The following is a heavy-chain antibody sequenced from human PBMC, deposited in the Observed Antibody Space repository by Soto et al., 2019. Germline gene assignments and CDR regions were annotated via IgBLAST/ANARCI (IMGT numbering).Heavy chain of an antibody. J-gene: IGHJ6*02. D-gene: IGHD2-15*01. CDR2: INAGNGNT. Sequence: ASVKVSCKASGYTFTSYAMHWVRQAPGQRLEWMGWINAGNGNTKYSQKFQGRVTITRDTSASTAYMELSSLRSEDTAVYYCARAPPNPTPYSTGMPVWAQGPTVTFS. CDR3: ARAPPNPTPYSTGMPV. CDR1: GYTFTSYA. V-gene: IGHV1-3*01.